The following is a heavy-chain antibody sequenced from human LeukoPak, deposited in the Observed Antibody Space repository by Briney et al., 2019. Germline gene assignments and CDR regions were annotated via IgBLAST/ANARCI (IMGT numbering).Heavy chain of an antibody. V-gene: IGHV4-59*01. J-gene: IGHJ4*02. CDR1: DGSINSYY. Sequence: SETLSLTCSVSDGSINSYYWNWIRRPPGKGLEWIGYIYYNGSTNYNPSLKSRVTISVDTSKNQFSLKLSSVTAADTAVYYCARVGTGYDFWSGYGPYYFDYWGQGTLVTVSS. D-gene: IGHD3-3*01. CDR3: ARVGTGYDFWSGYGPYYFDY. CDR2: IYYNGST.